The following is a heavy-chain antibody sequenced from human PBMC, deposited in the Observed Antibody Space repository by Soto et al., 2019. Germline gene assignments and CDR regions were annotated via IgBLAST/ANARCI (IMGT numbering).Heavy chain of an antibody. J-gene: IGHJ4*02. Sequence: EVQLVEAGGGVVQPGGSLRLSCAASGFTFSTNLMHWVRQAPGKGLVWVSRINSDGTNAAYADSVQGRFTISRDNAKNTLYLQMNSLTGEDTAVYYCAKAGAGVANFDYWGQGTLVTVSS. D-gene: IGHD3-3*01. CDR3: AKAGAGVANFDY. CDR2: INSDGTNA. V-gene: IGHV3-74*01. CDR1: GFTFSTNL.